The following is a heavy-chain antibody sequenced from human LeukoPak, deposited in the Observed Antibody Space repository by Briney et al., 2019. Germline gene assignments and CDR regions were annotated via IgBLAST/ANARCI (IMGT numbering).Heavy chain of an antibody. D-gene: IGHD1-7*01. CDR2: IYTIGST. Sequence: QVQLQESGPGLGKPSHTLSLTCTASGGSISSGSYYGSWIRQPAGGGLEWIGRIYTIGSTNYNPSLKSRVTISVDMSKNQFSLKLSSVTAADTAVYYCAREEDWNYDYWGQGTLVTVSS. CDR1: GGSISSGSYY. J-gene: IGHJ4*02. V-gene: IGHV4-61*02. CDR3: AREEDWNYDY.